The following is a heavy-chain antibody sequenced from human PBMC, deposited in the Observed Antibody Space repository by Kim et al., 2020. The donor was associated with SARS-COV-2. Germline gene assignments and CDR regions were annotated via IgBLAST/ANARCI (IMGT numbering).Heavy chain of an antibody. J-gene: IGHJ4*01. CDR3: AAGYYFGSGTYYNSLY. CDR1: GFTFTTSA. D-gene: IGHD3-10*01. Sequence: SVKVSCKASGFTFTTSAVQWVRQARGQRLEWIGWIVVGSGNTNYAQKFQERVTLNRDMSTSTAYMELSSLRSEDTAVYYCAAGYYFGSGTYYNSLYWGQ. V-gene: IGHV1-58*01. CDR2: IVVGSGNT.